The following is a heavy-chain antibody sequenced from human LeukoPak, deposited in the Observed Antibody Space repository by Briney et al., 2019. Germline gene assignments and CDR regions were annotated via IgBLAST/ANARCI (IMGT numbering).Heavy chain of an antibody. V-gene: IGHV3-30*04. J-gene: IGHJ5*02. CDR1: GFTFSSYA. CDR2: ISYDGSNK. CDR3: ASLWNPPPRYYGSGSYRNEYNWFDP. D-gene: IGHD3-10*01. Sequence: GGSLRLSCAASGFTFSSYAMHWVRQAPGKGLEWVAVISYDGSNKYYADSVKGRFTISRDNSKNTLYLQMNSLRAEDTAVYYCASLWNPPPRYYGSGSYRNEYNWFDPWGQGTLVTVSS.